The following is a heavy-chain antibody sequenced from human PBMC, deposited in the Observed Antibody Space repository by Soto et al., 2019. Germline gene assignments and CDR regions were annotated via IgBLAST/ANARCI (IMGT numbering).Heavy chain of an antibody. V-gene: IGHV4-59*01. D-gene: IGHD2-8*01. Sequence: SETLSLTCTVSGGSISSYFWSWIRQPPGKGLEWIGYIYDSGSTSYNPSLKSRVTISVDTSKKQFSLRLSSVTAADTAVYYCARDFREPMYGPPYYYYVMYVWGQGTSVTVSS. CDR2: IYDSGST. CDR1: GGSISSYF. J-gene: IGHJ6*02. CDR3: ARDFREPMYGPPYYYYVMYV.